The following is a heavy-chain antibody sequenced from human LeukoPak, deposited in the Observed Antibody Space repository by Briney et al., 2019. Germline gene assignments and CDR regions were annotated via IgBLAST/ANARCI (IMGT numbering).Heavy chain of an antibody. J-gene: IGHJ4*02. Sequence: PSETLSLTCTVPGYSISSGYYWGWIRQPPGKGLEWIGSIYHSGSTYYNPSLKSRVTISVDTSKNQFSLKLSSVTAADTAVYYCARDGGLLYYDFWSGYTFDYWGQGTLVTVSS. CDR1: GYSISSGYY. D-gene: IGHD3-3*01. CDR3: ARDGGLLYYDFWSGYTFDY. CDR2: IYHSGST. V-gene: IGHV4-38-2*02.